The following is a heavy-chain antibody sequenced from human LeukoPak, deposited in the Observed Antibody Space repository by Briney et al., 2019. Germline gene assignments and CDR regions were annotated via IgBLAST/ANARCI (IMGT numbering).Heavy chain of an antibody. J-gene: IGHJ3*02. CDR2: IYTSGST. V-gene: IGHV4-4*07. CDR1: GGSISSYY. D-gene: IGHD3-10*02. CDR3: AVCSVTGRAFDI. Sequence: PSETLSLTCTVSGGSISSYYWSWIRQPAGKGLEWIGRIYTSGSTNYNPSPKSRVTVSVDTSKNQFSLKLSSVTAADTAVYYCAVCSVTGRAFDIWGQGTMVTVSS.